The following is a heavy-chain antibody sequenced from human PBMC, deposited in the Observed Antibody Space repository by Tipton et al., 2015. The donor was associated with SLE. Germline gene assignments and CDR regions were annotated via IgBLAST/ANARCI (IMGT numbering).Heavy chain of an antibody. V-gene: IGHV4-34*01. CDR2: VNHSGST. CDR1: GGSFSGYY. D-gene: IGHD6-19*01. CDR3: ARAYNSGWPHYSYSGMDV. J-gene: IGHJ6*02. Sequence: TLSLTCAVYGGSFSGYYWNWIRQPPGKGLEGIGEVNHSGSTNCNPSLKSRVTISVDTSKNQFSLKLSSVTAADTAVYYCARAYNSGWPHYSYSGMDVWGQGTTVTVSS.